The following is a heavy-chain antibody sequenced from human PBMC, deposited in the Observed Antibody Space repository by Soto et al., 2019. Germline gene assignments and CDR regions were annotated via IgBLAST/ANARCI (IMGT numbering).Heavy chain of an antibody. CDR2: ISHSGAT. V-gene: IGHV4-34*01. J-gene: IGHJ6*02. Sequence: SETLSLTCAVYGGSFTDYYWTWIRQPPGKGLEWIGEISHSGATNYNPSLKSRVTISEDTSKNQVSLKVTSVTAADTAVFYCARGNHYYGMDVWGQGTTVTVS. CDR3: ARGNHYYGMDV. CDR1: GGSFTDYY.